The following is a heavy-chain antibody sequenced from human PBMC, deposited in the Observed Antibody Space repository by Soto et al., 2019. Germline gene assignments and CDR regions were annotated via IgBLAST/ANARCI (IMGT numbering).Heavy chain of an antibody. CDR3: ARDPRGYYYYYGMDV. J-gene: IGHJ6*02. Sequence: PGGSLRLSCAASRFTFSDYYMTWIRQAPGKGLEWVSYISSNGKYRGYADSVKGRFTISRDNAKNSLYLQVNSLRAEDTAVYYCARDPRGYYYYYGMDVWGQGTTVTVS. V-gene: IGHV3-11*04. CDR1: RFTFSDYY. CDR2: ISSNGKYR.